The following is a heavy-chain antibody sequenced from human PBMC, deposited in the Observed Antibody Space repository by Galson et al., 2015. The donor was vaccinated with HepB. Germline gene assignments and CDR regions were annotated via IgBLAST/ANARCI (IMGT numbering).Heavy chain of an antibody. CDR3: ARQAGGGSWYNLFDA. Sequence: QSGAEVKKPGESLRISCKASGYSFTSYWITWVRQMPGKGLEWMGRIDPSDSYTNYSPSFQGHVTISVDKSISTAYLQWSSLKASDTAMYYCARQAGGGSWYNLFDAWGQGTLVTAAS. CDR1: GYSFTSYW. V-gene: IGHV5-10-1*01. CDR2: IDPSDSYT. J-gene: IGHJ5*02. D-gene: IGHD6-13*01.